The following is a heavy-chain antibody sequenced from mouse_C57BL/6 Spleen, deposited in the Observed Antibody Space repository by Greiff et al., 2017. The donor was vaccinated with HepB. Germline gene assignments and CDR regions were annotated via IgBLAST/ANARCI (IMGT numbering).Heavy chain of an antibody. CDR3: ARSSSHELRLPFAY. CDR1: GFTFTDYY. CDR2: IRNKANGYTT. J-gene: IGHJ3*01. Sequence: DVKLVESGGGLVQPGGSLSLSCAASGFTFTDYYMSWVRQPPGKALEWLGFIRNKANGYTTEYSASVKGRFTIARDNSQSILYLQMNALRAEDSTTYSCARSSSHELRLPFAYWGQGTLVTVSA. D-gene: IGHD3-2*02. V-gene: IGHV7-3*01.